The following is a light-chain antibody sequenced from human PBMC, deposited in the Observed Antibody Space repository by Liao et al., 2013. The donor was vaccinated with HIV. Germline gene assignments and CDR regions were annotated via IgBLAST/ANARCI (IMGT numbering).Light chain of an antibody. CDR1: RLGEKY. V-gene: IGLV3-1*01. CDR3: QAWDSTIAYV. J-gene: IGLJ1*01. Sequence: SFELTQPPSVSVSPGQTATITCSGDRLGEKYVSWYQQKPGQSPVLILYQDTNRPSGIPERFSGSNSGNTATLTISGTQAMDEADYYCQAWDSTIAYVFGTGTKVTVL. CDR2: QDT.